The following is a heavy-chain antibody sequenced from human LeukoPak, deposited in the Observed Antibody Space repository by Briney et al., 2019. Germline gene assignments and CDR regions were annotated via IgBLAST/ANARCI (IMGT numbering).Heavy chain of an antibody. V-gene: IGHV4-31*03. CDR3: AREGVGYCSGGSCYVLYGMDV. CDR1: GDSISSGGYY. Sequence: SETLSLTCTVSGDSISSGGYYWSWIRQHPGKGLEWIGYIYYSGSTYYNPSLKSRVTISVDTSKNQFSLKLSSVTAADTAVYYCAREGVGYCSGGSCYVLYGMDVWGQGTTVTVSS. CDR2: IYYSGST. J-gene: IGHJ6*02. D-gene: IGHD2-15*01.